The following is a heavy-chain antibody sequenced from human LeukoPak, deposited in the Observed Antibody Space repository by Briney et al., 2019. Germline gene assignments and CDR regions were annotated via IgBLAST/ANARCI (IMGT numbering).Heavy chain of an antibody. J-gene: IGHJ2*01. V-gene: IGHV4-31*03. CDR3: ARFYSNYATDWYFDL. CDR2: IYYSGST. D-gene: IGHD4-11*01. Sequence: SETLSLTCTVSGGSISSGGYYWSWIRQHPGKGLEWIGYIYYSGSTYYNPSLKSRVPISVDTSKNQFSLKLSSVTAADTAVYYCARFYSNYATDWYFDLWGRGTLVTVSS. CDR1: GGSISSGGYY.